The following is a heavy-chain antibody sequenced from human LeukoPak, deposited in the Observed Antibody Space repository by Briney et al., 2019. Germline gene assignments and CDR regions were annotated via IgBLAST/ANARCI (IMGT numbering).Heavy chain of an antibody. J-gene: IGHJ4*02. D-gene: IGHD3-9*01. V-gene: IGHV4-4*07. Sequence: SETLSLTCTVSGGSISSYYWTWIRQPAGKGLEWIGRIYTPGSTNYNPSLKSRVTMSLDTSKNQISLKLSSVTAADTAVYYCARTNVLTGTDYWGQGTLVTVSS. CDR2: IYTPGST. CDR3: ARTNVLTGTDY. CDR1: GGSISSYY.